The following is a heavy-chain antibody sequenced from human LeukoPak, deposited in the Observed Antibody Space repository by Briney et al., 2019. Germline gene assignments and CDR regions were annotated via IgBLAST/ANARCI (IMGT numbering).Heavy chain of an antibody. V-gene: IGHV4-34*01. CDR1: GGPFIDYY. CDR2: IEHFGST. D-gene: IGHD2-2*01. CDR3: ARGQFRITVTSSRPAPRRYLDL. Sequence: PSEPLSLTCAAQGGPFIDYYWTWIRQPPGKGLECIGEIEHFGSTSYNPSLNSRVTISVDTPKNQCSLKLSSVTAADPAVYYCARGQFRITVTSSRPAPRRYLDLWGRGTLVTVSS. J-gene: IGHJ2*01.